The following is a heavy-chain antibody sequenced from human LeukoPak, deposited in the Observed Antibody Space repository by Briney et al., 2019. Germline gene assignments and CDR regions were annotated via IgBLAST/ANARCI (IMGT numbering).Heavy chain of an antibody. CDR1: GYTFTGYY. J-gene: IGHJ5*02. V-gene: IGHV1-2*02. Sequence: ASVKVSCKASGYTFTGYYMHWVRQAPGQGLEWMGWINPKSGGTNYEQKVQGRVIMTRDTSISTAYMELSSPRSDDTAVYYCARHMTTANNWFDPWGQGTLVTVSS. D-gene: IGHD1-1*01. CDR3: ARHMTTANNWFDP. CDR2: INPKSGGT.